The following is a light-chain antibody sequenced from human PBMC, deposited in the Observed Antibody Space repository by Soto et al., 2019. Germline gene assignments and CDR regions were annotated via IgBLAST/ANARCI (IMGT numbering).Light chain of an antibody. Sequence: DIQMTQSPSSLSASVGDRVTITCRASQGISNHLAWYQQQPGKVPKLLIYVASTLQSGVPSRFSGSRSGTDFTLTISSLQPEDVATSYCQKYNSAPWTFGQGTKVEIK. CDR3: QKYNSAPWT. CDR2: VAS. J-gene: IGKJ1*01. CDR1: QGISNH. V-gene: IGKV1-27*01.